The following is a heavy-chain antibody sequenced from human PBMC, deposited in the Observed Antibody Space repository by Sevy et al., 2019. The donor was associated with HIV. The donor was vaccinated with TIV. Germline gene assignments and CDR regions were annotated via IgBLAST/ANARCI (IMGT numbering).Heavy chain of an antibody. Sequence: ASVKVSCKASGYTFTSYAMHWVRQAPGQRLEWMGWINAGNGNTKYSQKFQGRVTITRDTSAGTAYMELSSLRSEDTAVYYCAREGYSGYGGFDYWGQGTLVTVSS. CDR1: GYTFTSYA. V-gene: IGHV1-3*01. CDR3: AREGYSGYGGFDY. CDR2: INAGNGNT. D-gene: IGHD5-12*01. J-gene: IGHJ4*02.